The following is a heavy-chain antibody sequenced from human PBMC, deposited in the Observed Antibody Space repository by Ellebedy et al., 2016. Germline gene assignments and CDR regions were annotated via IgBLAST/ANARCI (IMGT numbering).Heavy chain of an antibody. D-gene: IGHD3-22*01. CDR2: IDPSDSYT. CDR1: GYSFTSYW. Sequence: GESLKISCKGSGYSFTSYWISWVRQMPGKGLEWMGRIDPSDSYTNYSPSFQGHVTISADKSISTAYLQWSSLKASDTAMYYCARGVYYYDSSGYYYFDYWGQGTLVTVSS. V-gene: IGHV5-10-1*01. CDR3: ARGVYYYDSSGYYYFDY. J-gene: IGHJ4*02.